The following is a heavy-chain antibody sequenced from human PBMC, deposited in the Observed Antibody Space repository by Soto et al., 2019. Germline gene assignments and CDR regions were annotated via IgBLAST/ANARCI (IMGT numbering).Heavy chain of an antibody. V-gene: IGHV3-23*01. Sequence: GGSLRLSCAACVFTFSSYAMTWVRQSPGKGLEWVSAISGSGGRTYYAESMKGRFTVSRDTSKNTLYLQMNSLRAEDTAVYYCDKPSSYSSSWQGDYWAQGTLVTVSS. D-gene: IGHD6-13*01. CDR2: ISGSGGRT. CDR1: VFTFSSYA. CDR3: DKPSSYSSSWQGDY. J-gene: IGHJ4*02.